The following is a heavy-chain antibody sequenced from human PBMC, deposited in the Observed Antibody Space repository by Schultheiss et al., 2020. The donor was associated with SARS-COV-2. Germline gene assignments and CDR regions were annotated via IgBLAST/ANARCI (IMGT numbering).Heavy chain of an antibody. CDR2: IYTSGST. CDR1: GGSISSYY. CDR3: AREWWELQSTYYGMDV. Sequence: GSLRLSCTVSGGSISSYYWSWIRQPAGKGLEWIGRIYTSGSTNYNPSLKSRVTMSVDTSKNQFSLKLSSVTAADTAVYYCAREWWELQSTYYGMDVWGQGTTVTVSS. D-gene: IGHD1-26*01. V-gene: IGHV4-4*07. J-gene: IGHJ6*02.